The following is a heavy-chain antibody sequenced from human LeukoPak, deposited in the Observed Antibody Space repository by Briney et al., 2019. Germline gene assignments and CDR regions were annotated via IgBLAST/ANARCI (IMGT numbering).Heavy chain of an antibody. D-gene: IGHD3-22*01. J-gene: IGHJ4*02. Sequence: SQTLSLTCTVSGGSISSGGYYWSWIRQHPGTGLEWIGYIYYSGSTYYNPSLKRRVTISVDTSKNQFSLKLSSVTAADTAVYYCARVYSSGYYRVFDYWGQGTLVTVSS. CDR1: GGSISSGGYY. CDR2: IYYSGST. V-gene: IGHV4-31*03. CDR3: ARVYSSGYYRVFDY.